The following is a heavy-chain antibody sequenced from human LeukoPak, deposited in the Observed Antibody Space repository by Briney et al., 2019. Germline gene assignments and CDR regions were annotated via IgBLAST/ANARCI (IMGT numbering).Heavy chain of an antibody. V-gene: IGHV1-69*13. J-gene: IGHJ6*02. CDR2: IIPIFGTA. CDR3: ARAELDIVVVPAAVYYGMDV. D-gene: IGHD2-2*01. Sequence: ASVKVSCKASGGTFSSYAISWVRQAPGQGLEWMGGIIPIFGTANYAQKFQGRVTITADESTSTAYMELSSLRSEDTAVYYCARAELDIVVVPAAVYYGMDVWGQGTTVTVSS. CDR1: GGTFSSYA.